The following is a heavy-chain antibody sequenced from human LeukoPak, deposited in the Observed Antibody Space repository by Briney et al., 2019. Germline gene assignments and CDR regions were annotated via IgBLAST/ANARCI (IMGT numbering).Heavy chain of an antibody. CDR2: INHSGST. J-gene: IGHJ3*02. CDR1: GGSFSGYY. D-gene: IGHD1-26*01. Sequence: PSETLSLTCAVCGGSFSGYYWSWIRQPPGKGLEWIGEINHSGSTNYNPSLKSRVTISVDTSKNQFSLKLSSVTAADTAVYYCARRRRIVGATPGAFDIWGQGTMVTVSS. CDR3: ARRRRIVGATPGAFDI. V-gene: IGHV4-34*01.